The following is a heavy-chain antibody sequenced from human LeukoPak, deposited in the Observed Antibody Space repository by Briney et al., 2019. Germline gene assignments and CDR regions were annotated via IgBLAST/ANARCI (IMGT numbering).Heavy chain of an antibody. CDR3: ARGRGDVTYYYYNYMDV. D-gene: IGHD5-12*01. V-gene: IGHV4-31*03. CDR1: GGSISSGGYY. CDR2: MYYSGST. J-gene: IGHJ6*03. Sequence: SETLSLTCTVSGGSISSGGYYWSWIRQYPGKGLEWIGYMYYSGSTYYNPSLNSRVSISVDTSKNQFSLKLSSVTAADTAVYYCARGRGDVTYYYYNYMDVWGKGTTVTVSS.